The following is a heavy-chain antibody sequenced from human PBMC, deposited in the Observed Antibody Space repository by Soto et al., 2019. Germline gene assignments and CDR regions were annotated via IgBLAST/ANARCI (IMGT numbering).Heavy chain of an antibody. CDR3: ALYCSGGSCYSGTFDY. D-gene: IGHD2-15*01. CDR1: GGSFSGYY. CDR2: INHSGST. Sequence: PSETLSLTCAVYGGSFSGYYWSWIRQPPGKGLEWIGEINHSGSTNYNPSLKGRVTISVDTSKNQFSLKLSSVTAADTAVYYCALYCSGGSCYSGTFDYWGPGTLVTVSS. J-gene: IGHJ4*02. V-gene: IGHV4-34*01.